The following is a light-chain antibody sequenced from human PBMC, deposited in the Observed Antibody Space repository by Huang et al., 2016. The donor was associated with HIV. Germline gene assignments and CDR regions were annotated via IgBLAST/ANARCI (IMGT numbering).Light chain of an antibody. J-gene: IGKJ4*01. V-gene: IGKV3-11*01. CDR1: QSVSSY. Sequence: EIVLTQSPATLSLSPGERVTLSCRASQSVSSYLAWYQQKPGQAPRLLIYDASNMATGIPARFSGSGSGTDFTLTISSLEPEDFAVYYCQQRSNWPPKITFGGGTKVEIK. CDR2: DAS. CDR3: QQRSNWPPKIT.